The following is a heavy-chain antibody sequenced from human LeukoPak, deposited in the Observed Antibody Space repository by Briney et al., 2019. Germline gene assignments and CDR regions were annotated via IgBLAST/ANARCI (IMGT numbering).Heavy chain of an antibody. J-gene: IGHJ6*02. D-gene: IGHD6-19*01. CDR1: GYTFTTFP. V-gene: IGHV1-3*01. CDR3: SIAVAGTRHYYYGMDV. Sequence: GASVKVSCKASGYTFTTFPIHWVRQAPGQRLEWMGWINPGNGDTGYLQKFQGRVTITRDTSASTAYMEPSSLRSEDTAVYYCSIAVAGTRHYYYGMDVWGQGTTVTVSS. CDR2: INPGNGDT.